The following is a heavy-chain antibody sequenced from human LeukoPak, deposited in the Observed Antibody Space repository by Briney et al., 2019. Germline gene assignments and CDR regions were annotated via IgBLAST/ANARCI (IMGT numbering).Heavy chain of an antibody. V-gene: IGHV3-23*01. J-gene: IGHJ4*02. CDR2: ISGSGGST. D-gene: IGHD6-19*01. Sequence: PGGSLRLSCAASGFTFSSYAMSWVRQAPGKGLEWASAISGSGGSTYYADSVKGRFTISRDNSKNTLYLQMNSLRAEDTAVYYCAPRPIAVAGTTDYWGQGTLVTVSS. CDR1: GFTFSSYA. CDR3: APRPIAVAGTTDY.